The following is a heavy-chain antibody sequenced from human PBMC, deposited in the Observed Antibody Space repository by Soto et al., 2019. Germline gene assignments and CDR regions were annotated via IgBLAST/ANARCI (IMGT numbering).Heavy chain of an antibody. D-gene: IGHD3-10*01. CDR1: GGSISSSSYY. CDR3: ARIYYGSAFDY. Sequence: QLQLQESGPGLVKPSETLSLTCTVSGGSISSSSYYWGWIRQPPGKGLEWIGSIYYSGRTYYNPSLNSRVTISVHTSKHQFSLKLSSVTAADTAVYYCARIYYGSAFDYWGQGTLVTVSS. V-gene: IGHV4-39*01. CDR2: IYYSGRT. J-gene: IGHJ4*02.